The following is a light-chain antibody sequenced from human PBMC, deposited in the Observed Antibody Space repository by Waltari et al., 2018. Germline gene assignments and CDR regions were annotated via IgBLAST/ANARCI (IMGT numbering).Light chain of an antibody. CDR2: EVT. Sequence: QSALTQPPSASGSPGQSVTISCTGTSSAVGPYNSVHWYQQYPAKAPKLMIYEVTKRPSGVPDRFSGSKSGNTASLTVSGLQAEDEADYYCISYAGNNKYVLGAGTKVTVL. CDR3: ISYAGNNKYV. CDR1: SSAVGPYNS. V-gene: IGLV2-8*01. J-gene: IGLJ1*01.